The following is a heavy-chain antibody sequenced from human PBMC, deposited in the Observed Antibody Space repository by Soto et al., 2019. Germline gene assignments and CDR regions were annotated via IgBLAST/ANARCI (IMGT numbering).Heavy chain of an antibody. J-gene: IGHJ4*02. CDR3: ARRYNNGYFLDY. D-gene: IGHD5-18*01. CDR2: IYHTGGSP. CDR1: GDSLSSYY. Sequence: SETLSLTCSVSGDSLSSYYWSWIRQPPGKELEWIGYIYHTGGSPNYNPSLKSRVTMSVDTSQNQFSLKLSSVTAADTAVYYCARRYNNGYFLDYWGLGTLVTVSS. V-gene: IGHV4-59*08.